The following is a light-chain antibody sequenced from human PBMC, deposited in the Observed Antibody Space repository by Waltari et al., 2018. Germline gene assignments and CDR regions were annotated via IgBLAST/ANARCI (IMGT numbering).Light chain of an antibody. J-gene: IGKJ1*01. CDR1: ESLAHSDGNTY. CDR3: MQGSRWPPWT. Sequence: EVVLTQSPLSLPVTLGQPASISCRSSESLAHSDGNTYLTWFHQRPGQSPRRLIYKVSKRDSGVPDRFSGSGSGTDFTLTIIMVEAEDVGVYYCMQGSRWPPWTFGQGTKVEIK. V-gene: IGKV2-30*02. CDR2: KVS.